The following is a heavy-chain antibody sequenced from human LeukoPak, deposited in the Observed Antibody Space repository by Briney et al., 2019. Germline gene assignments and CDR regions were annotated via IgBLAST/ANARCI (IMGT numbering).Heavy chain of an antibody. CDR1: GGSISSYY. D-gene: IGHD3-10*01. CDR2: IYYSGST. J-gene: IGHJ5*02. Sequence: PSETLSLICTVSGGSISSYYWSWIRQPPGKGLEWIGYIYYSGSTNYNPSLKSRVTISVDTSKNQFSLKLSSVTAADTAVYYCAREGRSMVRGVISDWFDPWGQGTLVTVSS. CDR3: AREGRSMVRGVISDWFDP. V-gene: IGHV4-59*01.